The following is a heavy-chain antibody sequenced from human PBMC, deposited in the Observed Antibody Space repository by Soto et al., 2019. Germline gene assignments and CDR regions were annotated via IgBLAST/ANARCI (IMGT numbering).Heavy chain of an antibody. CDR2: IWYDGGNK. CDR3: ARDLFDTAMVTY. J-gene: IGHJ4*02. V-gene: IGHV3-33*01. CDR1: GFNFSSYV. D-gene: IGHD5-18*01. Sequence: GGSLRLSCAASGFNFSSYVMHWVRQAPGKGLEWVAVIWYDGGNKYYADSVKGRFTISRDNSKNTLYLQMNSLRAEDTAVYYCARDLFDTAMVTYWGQGTLVTVSS.